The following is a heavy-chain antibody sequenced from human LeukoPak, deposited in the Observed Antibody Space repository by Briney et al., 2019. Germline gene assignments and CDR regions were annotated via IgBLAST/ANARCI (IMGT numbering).Heavy chain of an antibody. J-gene: IGHJ4*02. D-gene: IGHD3-10*01. Sequence: TGGSLRLSCAASGFTFNTYAMHWVRQAPGKGLEWVAVIRYDESNRYYSDSVKGRFTISRDNSKNTLYLQMNSLRAEDTAVYHCARDRGKGGYVDYWGQGTLVTVSS. CDR1: GFTFNTYA. CDR2: IRYDESNR. CDR3: ARDRGKGGYVDY. V-gene: IGHV3-33*01.